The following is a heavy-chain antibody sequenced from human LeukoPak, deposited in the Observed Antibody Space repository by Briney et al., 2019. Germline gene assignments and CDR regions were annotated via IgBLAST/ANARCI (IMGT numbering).Heavy chain of an antibody. J-gene: IGHJ3*02. CDR1: GFTFRNSA. Sequence: PGGSLRLSCAASGFTFRNSAMNWVRQAPGKGLQWISYISSSGSIIYYAGSVKGRFTTSRDNAKNSLYLQMNNLRAEDTAVYYCARSPFEYTPFDAFDIWGQGTMVTVSS. CDR2: ISSSGSII. CDR3: ARSPFEYTPFDAFDI. D-gene: IGHD6-6*01. V-gene: IGHV3-48*01.